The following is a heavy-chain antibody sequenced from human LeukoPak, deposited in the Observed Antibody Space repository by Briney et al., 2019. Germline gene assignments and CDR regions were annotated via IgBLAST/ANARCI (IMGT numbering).Heavy chain of an antibody. J-gene: IGHJ4*02. V-gene: IGHV3-7*01. Sequence: GGSLRLSCAASGFTFSSYFMGWVRQAPGKGLEWVANIKEDGSQKYYVDSVRGRFTISRDNADNSLYLQMNSLRAEDTAVYYCARDFGSGIDYWGQGTLVTVSS. CDR3: ARDFGSGIDY. D-gene: IGHD1-26*01. CDR2: IKEDGSQK. CDR1: GFTFSSYF.